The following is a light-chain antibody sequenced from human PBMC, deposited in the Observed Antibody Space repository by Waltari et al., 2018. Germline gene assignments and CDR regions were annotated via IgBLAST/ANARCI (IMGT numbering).Light chain of an antibody. CDR1: SGSIASNY. CDR3: QSYDSSTVV. CDR2: EDN. Sequence: NFMLTQPHSVSESPGKTVTISCTGSSGSIASNYVQWYQQRPGSAPTTVIYEDNQRPAVGPDRVSGSIDSSSNSASLAISGLKTEDEADYYCQSYDSSTVVFGGGTKLTVL. V-gene: IGLV6-57*02. J-gene: IGLJ2*01.